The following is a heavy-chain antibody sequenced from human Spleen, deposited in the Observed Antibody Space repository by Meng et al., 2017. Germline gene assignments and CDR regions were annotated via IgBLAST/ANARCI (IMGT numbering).Heavy chain of an antibody. CDR1: GYTFTSYA. CDR2: ITPSVTVT. V-gene: IGHV1-69*10. D-gene: IGHD3-10*01. CDR3: AQERGKSVPGSSDFHH. Sequence: QVQLVQSGSELKKPGDSVKVSCKASGYTFTSYAMNWVRQAPGQGLEWMGGITPSVTVTYSPPKFQGRVTMIVEKSTNTAYLDLSNLTFQDTAVYDCAQERGKSVPGSSDFHHWGQGTLVTVSS. J-gene: IGHJ1*01.